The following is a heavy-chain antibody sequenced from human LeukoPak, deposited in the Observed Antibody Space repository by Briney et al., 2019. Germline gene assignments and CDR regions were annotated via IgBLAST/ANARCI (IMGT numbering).Heavy chain of an antibody. CDR1: GGSITNSGYY. D-gene: IGHD6-6*01. V-gene: IGHV4-39*07. J-gene: IGHJ5*02. CDR2: IYYSGST. Sequence: SETLSLTCTVSGGSITNSGYYWGWIRQPPGKGLEWIGSIYYSGSTYYNPSLKSRVTISIDTSKNQFSLELNSVTAADTAVYYCARDRIAARGWFDPWGQGTLVTVSS. CDR3: ARDRIAARGWFDP.